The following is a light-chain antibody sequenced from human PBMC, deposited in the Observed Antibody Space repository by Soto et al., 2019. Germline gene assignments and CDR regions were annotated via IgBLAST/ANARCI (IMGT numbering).Light chain of an antibody. CDR3: QQCSWHTFTVT. J-gene: IGKJ4*01. V-gene: IGKV3-15*01. CDR1: QSVSSN. CDR2: DAS. Sequence: EIVMTQSPATLSVSPGERATLSCRASQSVSSNLAWYQQKPGQAPRLLIYDASTRSTGIPARFSGSGSGTEYTLTISSLQSKDSAVYYWQQCSWHTFTVTFGGGTKVEIK.